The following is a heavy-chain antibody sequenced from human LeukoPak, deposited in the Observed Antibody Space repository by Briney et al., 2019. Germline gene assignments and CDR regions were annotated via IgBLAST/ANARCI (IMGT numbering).Heavy chain of an antibody. V-gene: IGHV3-7*03. J-gene: IGHJ6*02. D-gene: IGHD3-16*01. Sequence: GGSVRLSCAASGCTFSSYWMNWARPAPGKGLEWVASINHNGNENYYVHSVKGRFTISRDNAKNSLYLQMSNLRAADTAVYFCARGGGLDGWGQGATVTVSS. CDR3: ARGGGLDG. CDR1: GCTFSSYW. CDR2: INHNGNEN.